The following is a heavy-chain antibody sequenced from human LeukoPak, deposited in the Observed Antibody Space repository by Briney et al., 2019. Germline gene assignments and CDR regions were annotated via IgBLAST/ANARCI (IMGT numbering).Heavy chain of an antibody. CDR1: GYTFTSYG. CDR2: INPSGGST. CDR3: ARGGSYYGYFDY. Sequence: ASVKVSCKASGYTFTSYGISWVRQAPGQGLEWMGIINPSGGSTSYAQKFQGRVTMTRDTSTSTVYMELSSLRSEDTAVYYCARGGSYYGYFDYWGQGTLVTVSS. J-gene: IGHJ4*02. V-gene: IGHV1-46*01. D-gene: IGHD1-26*01.